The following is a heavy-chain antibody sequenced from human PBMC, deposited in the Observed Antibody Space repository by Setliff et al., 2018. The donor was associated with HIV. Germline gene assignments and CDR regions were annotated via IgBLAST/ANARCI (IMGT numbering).Heavy chain of an antibody. V-gene: IGHV1-8*01. J-gene: IGHJ4*02. CDR1: ATFTNVD. CDR3: ASGFRATVPDY. Sequence: ASVKVSCKASATFTNVDIHWLRRATGQGLEWMGWMNPNSGDSTSYAQKFQGRVTMTRDTSTSTVYMELSSLTYEDTAIYYCASGFRATVPDYWGQGTLVTVSS. D-gene: IGHD4-17*01. CDR2: MNPNSGDST.